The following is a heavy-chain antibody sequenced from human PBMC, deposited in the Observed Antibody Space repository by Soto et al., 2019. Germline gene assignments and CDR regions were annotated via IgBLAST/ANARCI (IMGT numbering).Heavy chain of an antibody. J-gene: IGHJ4*02. D-gene: IGHD6-6*01. CDR2: IWYDGSNK. V-gene: IGHV3-33*01. CDR3: ARDSEAYSSSPFDY. CDR1: GFTFSSYG. Sequence: GGSLRLSCAASGFTFSSYGMHWVRQAPGKGLEWVAVIWYDGSNKYYADSVKGRFTISRDNSKNTLYLQLNSLRAEDTAVYYCARDSEAYSSSPFDYWGQGTLVTVSS.